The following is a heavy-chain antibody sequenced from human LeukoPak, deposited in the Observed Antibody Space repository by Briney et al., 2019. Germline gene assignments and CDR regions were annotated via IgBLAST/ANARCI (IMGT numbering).Heavy chain of an antibody. D-gene: IGHD3-3*01. J-gene: IGHJ4*02. CDR3: ARERQNKDFWSGGDY. CDR1: GFTFSTYW. CDR2: IKQDGSEK. Sequence: GGSLTLSCAASGFTFSTYWMSWVRQAPGKGLEWVANIKQDGSEKYYVDSVKGRFTISRDNAKNSLYLQMNTLRPEDTAVYYCARERQNKDFWSGGDYWGQGTLVTVSS. V-gene: IGHV3-7*01.